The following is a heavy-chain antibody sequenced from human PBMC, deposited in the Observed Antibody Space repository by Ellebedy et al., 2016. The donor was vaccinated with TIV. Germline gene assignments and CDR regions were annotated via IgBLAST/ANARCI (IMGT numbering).Heavy chain of an antibody. J-gene: IGHJ6*02. V-gene: IGHV3-7*03. D-gene: IGHD3-10*01. Sequence: GGSLRLSCAASGFTFSSYWMSWVRQAPGKGLEWVAGIKQDGSAKYYMDSVKGRFTISRDNAKNSLYLQMNSLSAEDTAVYYCARGGGYHNMDPWGQGTTVTVSS. CDR2: IKQDGSAK. CDR1: GFTFSSYW. CDR3: ARGGGYHNMDP.